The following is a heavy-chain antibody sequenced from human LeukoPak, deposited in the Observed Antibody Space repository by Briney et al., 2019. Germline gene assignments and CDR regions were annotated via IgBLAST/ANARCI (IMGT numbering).Heavy chain of an antibody. CDR1: GGSISSYY. D-gene: IGHD6-19*01. CDR2: LYHTETT. V-gene: IGHV4-59*01. Sequence: SETLSLTCTVSGGSISSYYWSSIRQSPGKGLEWIGYLYHTETTKYNPSLKSRVTITVDTSKNQLSLHLTSVTSADTAVYYCARDRGGSSGWSESFEYWGQGTLLTVSS. J-gene: IGHJ4*02. CDR3: ARDRGGSSGWSESFEY.